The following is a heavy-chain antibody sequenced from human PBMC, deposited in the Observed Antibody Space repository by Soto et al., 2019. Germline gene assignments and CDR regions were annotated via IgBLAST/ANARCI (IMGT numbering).Heavy chain of an antibody. CDR3: AKNWNWGSLVH. D-gene: IGHD7-27*01. V-gene: IGHV4-59*08. CDR1: GGSISDHY. CDR2: IYYSGST. Sequence: PSETLSLTCTVSGGSISDHYYLWIRQPPGKGLEWIGYIYYSGSTYYNPSLKSRVTISVDTSKNQFFLKLSSVTAADTAVYYCAKNWNWGSLVHWGQGTLVTVS. J-gene: IGHJ4*02.